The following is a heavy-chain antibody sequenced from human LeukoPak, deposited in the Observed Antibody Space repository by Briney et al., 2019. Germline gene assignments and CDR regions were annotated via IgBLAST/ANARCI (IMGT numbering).Heavy chain of an antibody. D-gene: IGHD1-1*01. Sequence: SVKVSCKASGGTFSSYAISWVRQAPGQGLEWMGVIIPIFGTANYAQKFQGRVTITTDESTSTAYMELSSLRSEDTAVYYCASPERTGTDGLDAFDIWGQGTMVTVSS. CDR2: IIPIFGTA. CDR1: GGTFSSYA. V-gene: IGHV1-69*05. CDR3: ASPERTGTDGLDAFDI. J-gene: IGHJ3*02.